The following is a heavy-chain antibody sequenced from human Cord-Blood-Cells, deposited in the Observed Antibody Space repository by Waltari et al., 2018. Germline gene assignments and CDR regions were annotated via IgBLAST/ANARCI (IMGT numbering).Heavy chain of an antibody. CDR2: IIPIFGTA. CDR3: ARALTGDLSYFDY. CDR1: GGTFSSYA. Sequence: VQLMTSGDEVKKPGSSVKVSCMDSGGTFSSYAIRGGRQAPGHGLEWMGGIIPIFGTANYAQKFQGRVTITADESTSTAYMELSSLRSEDTAVYYCARALTGDLSYFDYWGQGTLVTVSS. D-gene: IGHD7-27*01. J-gene: IGHJ4*02. V-gene: IGHV1-69*01.